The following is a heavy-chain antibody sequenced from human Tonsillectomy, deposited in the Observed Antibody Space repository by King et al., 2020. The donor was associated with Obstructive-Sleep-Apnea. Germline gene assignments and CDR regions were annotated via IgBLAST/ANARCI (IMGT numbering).Heavy chain of an antibody. CDR3: ARDPLERLGAFDI. CDR1: GFTVSSNY. J-gene: IGHJ3*02. CDR2: IYSGGST. Sequence: VQLVESGGGLVQPGGSLRLSCAASGFTVSSNYMSWVRQAPGKGLEWVSVIYSGGSTYYADSVKGRFTISRDNSKNTLYLQMNSLRAEDTAVYYCARDPLERLGAFDIWGQGTMVTVSS. V-gene: IGHV3-66*01. D-gene: IGHD1-1*01.